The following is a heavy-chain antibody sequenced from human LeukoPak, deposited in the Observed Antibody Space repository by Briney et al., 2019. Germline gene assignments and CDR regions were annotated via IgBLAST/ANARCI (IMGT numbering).Heavy chain of an antibody. V-gene: IGHV3-9*03. D-gene: IGHD6-13*01. CDR2: ISWNSGSI. CDR1: GLTFDNYA. CDR3: AKDKGIQAAVGMDY. J-gene: IGHJ4*02. Sequence: TGGSLRLSCAASGLTFDNYAMHWVRQAPGKGLEWVSGISWNSGSIGYADSVKGRFTISRDNAQNSLYLQVNSLRAEDMALYYCAKDKGIQAAVGMDYWGQGTLVTVSS.